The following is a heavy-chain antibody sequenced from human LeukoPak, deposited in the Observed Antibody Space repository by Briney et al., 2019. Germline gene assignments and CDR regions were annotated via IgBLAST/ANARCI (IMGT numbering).Heavy chain of an antibody. CDR2: IYTGDSAI. J-gene: IGHJ6*02. CDR3: ARQGMDV. V-gene: IGHV5-51*01. Sequence: GEPLRISCKGSGYSFTTYWIAWVRQMPGKGLEWMGMIYTGDSAITYSPSFRGQVTISADKSITTAYLQWSSLKASDTAIYFCARQGMDVWGQGTTVTVSS. CDR1: GYSFTTYW.